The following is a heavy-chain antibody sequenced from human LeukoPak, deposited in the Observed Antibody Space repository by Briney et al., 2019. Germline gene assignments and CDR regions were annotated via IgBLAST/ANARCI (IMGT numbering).Heavy chain of an antibody. J-gene: IGHJ4*02. V-gene: IGHV4-4*09. D-gene: IGHD3-9*01. CDR1: GGSISSYY. Sequence: SSETLSLTCTVSGGSISSYYWSWIRQPPGKGLEWIGYIYTSGNTNYNPSLKSRVTISVDTSKNQFSLKLSSVTAADTAVYYCARGTDYDILTVHYWGQGTLVTVSP. CDR2: IYTSGNT. CDR3: ARGTDYDILTVHY.